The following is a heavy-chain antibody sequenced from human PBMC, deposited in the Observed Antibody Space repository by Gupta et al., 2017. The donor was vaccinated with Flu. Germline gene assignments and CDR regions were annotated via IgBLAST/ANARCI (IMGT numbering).Heavy chain of an antibody. CDR2: IDWDDDK. V-gene: IGHV2-70*01. Sequence: PPGKALEWLALIDWDDDKYYSTSLKTRLTISKDTSKNQVVLTMTNMDPVDTATYYCARTYRGFKSIGDYGDYGYYYYGMDVWGQGTTVTVSS. D-gene: IGHD4-17*01. CDR3: ARTYRGFKSIGDYGDYGYYYYGMDV. J-gene: IGHJ6*02.